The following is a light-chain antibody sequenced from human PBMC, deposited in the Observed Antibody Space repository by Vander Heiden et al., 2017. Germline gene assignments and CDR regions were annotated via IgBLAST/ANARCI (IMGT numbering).Light chain of an antibody. V-gene: IGLV2-14*03. CDR2: DVS. Sequence: QSAPTQPPSVPGSPGQSITISCTATSSNVGKFVHVSWYQQHPGKAPKLMIYDVSNRPSGVSHRFSGSKSDNTASLTISGLQAEDDADYYCNSFATGSTLVIFGGGTKLTVL. CDR3: NSFATGSTLVI. J-gene: IGLJ2*01. CDR1: SSNVGKFVH.